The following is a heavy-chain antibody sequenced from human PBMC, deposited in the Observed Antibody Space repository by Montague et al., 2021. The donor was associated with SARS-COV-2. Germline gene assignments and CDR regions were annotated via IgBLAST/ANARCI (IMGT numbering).Heavy chain of an antibody. CDR1: GDSVSRNDIA. D-gene: IGHD7-27*01. CDR2: TFYRSEWNY. J-gene: IGHJ6*02. Sequence: CAISGDSVSRNDIAWDWFRQSPSRGLEWLGRTFYRSEWNYHYADXVKSRITIDPDTSKNQVSLQLRSVTPEDTAVYFCARVRHLGRGMDLWGQGTTVTVS. CDR3: ARVRHLGRGMDL. V-gene: IGHV6-1*01.